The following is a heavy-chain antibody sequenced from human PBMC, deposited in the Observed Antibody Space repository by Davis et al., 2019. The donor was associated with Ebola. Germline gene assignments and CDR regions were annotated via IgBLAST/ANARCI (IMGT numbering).Heavy chain of an antibody. CDR1: GFTFSSYG. Sequence: GGSLRLSCAASGFTFSSYGMHWVRQAPGKGLEWVAFIQHDEGHIFYADSVKGRFTISRDVSENTLFLQMNSLRAEDTAVYYCATLPGYYWGQGTLVTVSS. CDR2: IQHDEGHI. CDR3: ATLPGYY. J-gene: IGHJ4*02. V-gene: IGHV3-30*02. D-gene: IGHD1-26*01.